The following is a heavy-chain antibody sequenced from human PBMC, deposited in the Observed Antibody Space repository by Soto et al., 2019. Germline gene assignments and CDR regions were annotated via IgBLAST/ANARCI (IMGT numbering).Heavy chain of an antibody. V-gene: IGHV4-34*01. Sequence: QVQLQQWGAGLLKPSETLSLTCAVYGGSFSGYYWSWIRQPPGKGLEWIGEINHSGSTNYNPSLKSRVTISVDTSKNQFSLKLSSVTAADTAVYYCARDRSSSWYSSRGSLDPWGQGTLVTVSS. J-gene: IGHJ5*02. CDR3: ARDRSSSWYSSRGSLDP. CDR2: INHSGST. CDR1: GGSFSGYY. D-gene: IGHD6-13*01.